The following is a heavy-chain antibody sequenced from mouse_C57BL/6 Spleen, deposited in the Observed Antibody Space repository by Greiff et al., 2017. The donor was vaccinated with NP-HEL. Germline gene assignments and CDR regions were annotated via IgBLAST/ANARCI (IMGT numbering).Heavy chain of an antibody. V-gene: IGHV14-2*01. CDR2: IDPEDGET. CDR3: ARWVLPTDALYYAMDY. CDR1: GFNIKDYY. Sequence: EVKLMESGAELVKPGASVKLSCTASGFNIKDYYMHWVKQRTEQGLEWIGRIDPEDGETKYAPKFQGKATITADTSSNTAYLQLSSLTSEDTAVYYCARWVLPTDALYYAMDYWGQGTSVTVSS. D-gene: IGHD5-1*01. J-gene: IGHJ4*01.